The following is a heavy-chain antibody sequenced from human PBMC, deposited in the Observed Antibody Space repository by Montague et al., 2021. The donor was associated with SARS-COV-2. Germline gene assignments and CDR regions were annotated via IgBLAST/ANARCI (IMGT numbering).Heavy chain of an antibody. Sequence: SLRLSCAASGFTFSSYAMSWVRQAPGKELEWVSVIYSGDYNTFSADSVKGRFTISRDNSNNTLFLQMNRLRAEDTAVYYCAKSDYDLGMDYFHYWGQGTLVTVSS. CDR3: AKSDYDLGMDYFHY. J-gene: IGHJ4*02. D-gene: IGHD3-10*01. CDR1: GFTFSSYA. V-gene: IGHV3-23*03. CDR2: IYSGDYNT.